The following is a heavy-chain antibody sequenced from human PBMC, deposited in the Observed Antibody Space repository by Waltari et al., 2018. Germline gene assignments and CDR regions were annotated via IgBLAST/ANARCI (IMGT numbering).Heavy chain of an antibody. J-gene: IGHJ4*02. CDR2: ISYDGSNK. D-gene: IGHD6-13*01. V-gene: IGHV3-30-3*01. CDR1: GFTFSRYA. Sequence: QVQLVESGGGVVQPGRSLRLSCAASGFTFSRYAMHWVRQAPGKGLEWVAVISYDGSNKYYADSVKGRFTISRDNSKNTLYLQMNSLRAEDTAVYYCARTGIAAAGYFDYWGQGTLVTVSS. CDR3: ARTGIAAAGYFDY.